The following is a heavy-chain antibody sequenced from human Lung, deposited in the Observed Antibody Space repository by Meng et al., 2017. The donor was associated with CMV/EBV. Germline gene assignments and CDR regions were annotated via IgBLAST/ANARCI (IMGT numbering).Heavy chain of an antibody. CDR1: GFTFSSYS. CDR2: ISGSSTVT. CDR3: VKGWQQLGDS. D-gene: IGHD4-23*01. V-gene: IGHV3-23*01. J-gene: IGHJ4*02. Sequence: GEXXTISCAASGFTFSSYSMSWIRQAPGKGLQWVSSISGSSTVTYYADSVKGRFTISRDNSNNTLHLQMNSLRADDTAVYYCVKGWQQLGDSWGQGTLVTVSS.